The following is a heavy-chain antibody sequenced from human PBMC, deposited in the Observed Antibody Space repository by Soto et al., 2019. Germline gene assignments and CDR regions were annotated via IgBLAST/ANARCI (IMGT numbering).Heavy chain of an antibody. CDR3: ARDLGTCSGGSCYGGVAFDI. J-gene: IGHJ3*02. D-gene: IGHD2-15*01. CDR1: RGSVYSGVDS. V-gene: IGHV4-31*03. Sequence: LGSTVCRGSVYSGVDSLSWKRQHPGKGLEWIGSIYYSGSPYYNPSLKSRLSISIDTSKNEFSLRLSSVTAADTAVYYCARDLGTCSGGSCYGGVAFDIWGQGTMVTVSS. CDR2: IYYSGSP.